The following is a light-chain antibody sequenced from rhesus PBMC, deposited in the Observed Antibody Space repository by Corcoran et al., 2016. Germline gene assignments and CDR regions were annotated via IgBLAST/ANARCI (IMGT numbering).Light chain of an antibody. V-gene: IGKV2-104*02. CDR3: MQALATPYT. J-gene: IGKJ2*01. CDR1: QSLLDSEDGNTY. CDR2: EVS. Sequence: DIVMTQSPLSLPVTPGEPASISCRSSQSLLDSEDGNTYLDWYLQRPGQSPQLLFYEVSNRASGVPERFSGSGSDTDFTLKSSRVEAEDIGVYSCMQALATPYTFGQGTKLEIK.